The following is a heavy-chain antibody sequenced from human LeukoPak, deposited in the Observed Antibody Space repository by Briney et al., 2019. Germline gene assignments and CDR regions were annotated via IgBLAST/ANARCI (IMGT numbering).Heavy chain of an antibody. CDR3: ARSSGSTWYSAGY. V-gene: IGHV3-64*01. CDR1: GFTFSSYA. Sequence: GGSLRLSCAASGFTFSSYAMHWVRQAPGRGLEFVSAISSKGGSTYYANSVKGRFTISRDNSENTLYLQMGSLRAEDMAVYYCARSSGSTWYSAGYWGQGTLVTVSS. CDR2: ISSKGGST. J-gene: IGHJ4*02. D-gene: IGHD6-13*01.